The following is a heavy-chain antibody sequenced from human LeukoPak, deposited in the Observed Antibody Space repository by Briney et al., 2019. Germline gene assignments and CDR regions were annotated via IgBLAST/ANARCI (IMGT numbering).Heavy chain of an antibody. CDR2: IKQDGSEK. CDR3: ARMSASSGYYHYYYYMGV. V-gene: IGHV3-7*01. D-gene: IGHD3-22*01. Sequence: GGSLRLSCAASGFTFNRYWMSWVRQAPGRGLEWVANIKQDGSEKYYVDSVKGRFTISRDNAKNSLYLQMNSLRAEDTAVYYCARMSASSGYYHYYYYMGVWGKGTTVTVSS. CDR1: GFTFNRYW. J-gene: IGHJ6*03.